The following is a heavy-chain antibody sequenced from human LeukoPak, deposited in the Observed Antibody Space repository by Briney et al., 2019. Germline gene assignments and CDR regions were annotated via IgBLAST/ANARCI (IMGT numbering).Heavy chain of an antibody. J-gene: IGHJ6*03. CDR3: ARVMVVPAAIYYYYYMDV. CDR1: GYTFTSYG. CDR2: ISAYNGNT. V-gene: IGHV1-18*01. Sequence: ASVKVSCKASGYTFTSYGISWVRQAPGQGLEWMGWISAYNGNTNYAQKLQGRVTMTTDTSMSTAYMELRSLRSDDTAVYYCARVMVVPAAIYYYYYMDVWGKGTTVTVSS. D-gene: IGHD2-2*01.